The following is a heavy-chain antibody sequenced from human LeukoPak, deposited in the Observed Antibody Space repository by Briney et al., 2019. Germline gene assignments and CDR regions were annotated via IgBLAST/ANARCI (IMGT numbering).Heavy chain of an antibody. CDR3: ARDSAYCFDY. J-gene: IGHJ4*02. CDR2: ISSSSGAI. CDR1: GFTFSSFS. Sequence: PGGSLRLSCAASGFTFSSFSMNWVRQAPGKGPEWVSYISSSSGAIYYVDSVKGRFTISRDNAKNSLYLQMNSLRDEDTAVYFCARDSAYCFDYWGQGSLVTVSS. V-gene: IGHV3-48*02. D-gene: IGHD2-21*01.